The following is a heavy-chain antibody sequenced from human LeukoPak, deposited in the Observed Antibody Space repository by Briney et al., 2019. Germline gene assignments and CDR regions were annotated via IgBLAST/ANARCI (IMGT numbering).Heavy chain of an antibody. CDR1: GFTFSSYW. J-gene: IGHJ6*03. CDR3: ARAVRYSYGSQVDYYYYTDV. D-gene: IGHD5-18*01. Sequence: GGSLSLSCAASGFTFSSYWMHWVRQAQGKGLVWVSRINSDGSSTSYADSVKGRFTISRDNAKNTLYLQMNSLRAEDTAVYYCARAVRYSYGSQVDYYYYTDVWGKGTTVTVSS. V-gene: IGHV3-74*01. CDR2: INSDGSST.